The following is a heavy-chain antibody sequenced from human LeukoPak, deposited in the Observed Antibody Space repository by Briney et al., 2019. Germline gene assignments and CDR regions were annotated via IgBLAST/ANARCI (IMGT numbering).Heavy chain of an antibody. CDR3: ARRRRTYYYDRGGAFDI. J-gene: IGHJ3*02. CDR2: INHSGST. Sequence: SEALSLTCAVYGGSFSGYYWSWIRQPPGKGLEWMGEINHSGSTNYNPSLKSRVTISVDTSKNQFSLKLSSVTAADTAVYYCARRRRTYYYDRGGAFDIWGQGTMVTVSS. V-gene: IGHV4-34*01. CDR1: GGSFSGYY. D-gene: IGHD3-22*01.